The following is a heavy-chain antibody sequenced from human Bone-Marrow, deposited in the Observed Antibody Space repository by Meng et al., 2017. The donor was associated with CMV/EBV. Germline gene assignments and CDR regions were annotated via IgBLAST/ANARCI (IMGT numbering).Heavy chain of an antibody. CDR1: GGSSSGYY. CDR2: INHSGST. Sequence: SDSMSRTCAVYGGSSSGYYWSRIRQPPGKGLEWIGEINHSGSTNYNPSLKSRVTISVDTSKNQFSLKLSSVTAADTAVYYCARGRSYHPWGQGTQVTVSS. J-gene: IGHJ5*02. D-gene: IGHD1-26*01. V-gene: IGHV4-34*01. CDR3: ARGRSYHP.